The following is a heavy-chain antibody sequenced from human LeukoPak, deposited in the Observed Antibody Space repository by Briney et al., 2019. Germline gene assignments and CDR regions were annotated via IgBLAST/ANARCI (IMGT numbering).Heavy chain of an antibody. D-gene: IGHD1-26*01. CDR1: GGTFSSYA. CDR2: TIPIFGTA. V-gene: IGHV1-69*13. J-gene: IGHJ4*02. CDR3: ATDGYGGLTQFDY. Sequence: SVKVSCKASGGTFSSYAISWVRQAPGQGLEWMGGTIPIFGTANYAQKFQGRVTITADESTSTAYMELSSLRSEDTAVYYCATDGYGGLTQFDYWGQETLVTVSS.